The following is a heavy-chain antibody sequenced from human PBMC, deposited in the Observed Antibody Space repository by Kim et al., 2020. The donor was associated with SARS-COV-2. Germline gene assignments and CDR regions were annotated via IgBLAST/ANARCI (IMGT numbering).Heavy chain of an antibody. J-gene: IGHJ6*02. D-gene: IGHD6-6*01. V-gene: IGHV1-69*01. CDR3: AKSSPPYYYYGMDV. Sequence: GQKFQGRATITADESKSTAYVELSSLRSEDTAVYYCAKSSPPYYYYGMDVWGQGTTVTVSS.